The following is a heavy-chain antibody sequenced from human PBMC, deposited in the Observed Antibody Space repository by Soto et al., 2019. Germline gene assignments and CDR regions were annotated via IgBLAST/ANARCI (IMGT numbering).Heavy chain of an antibody. CDR1: GASMSDYY. Sequence: SETLSLTCTVSGASMSDYYGSWIRQSPGKGLEHIGYLHYSGSANYNPSLKSRVSISMHSSKNQFSLRLNSVIAADMAIYYCARGPKHLGGSFYYGIDVWGQGTTVTVSS. D-gene: IGHD2-21*01. CDR3: ARGPKHLGGSFYYGIDV. J-gene: IGHJ6*02. V-gene: IGHV4-59*01. CDR2: LHYSGSA.